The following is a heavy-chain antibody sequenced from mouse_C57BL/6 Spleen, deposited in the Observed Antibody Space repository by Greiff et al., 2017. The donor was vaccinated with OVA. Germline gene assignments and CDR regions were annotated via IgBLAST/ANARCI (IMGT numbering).Heavy chain of an antibody. CDR2: IHSNSGST. Sequence: QVQLQQPGAELVKPGASVKLSCQASGYTFTSYWMHWVKQRPGQGLEWIGMIHSNSGSTNYNEKFKRKATLTVDTSSSTAYQQRSSRTAEDAAVYYCGRGDDYDLYYYAMDYWGQGTSVTVSS. J-gene: IGHJ4*01. D-gene: IGHD2-4*01. CDR1: GYTFTSYW. V-gene: IGHV1-64*01. CDR3: GRGDDYDLYYYAMDY.